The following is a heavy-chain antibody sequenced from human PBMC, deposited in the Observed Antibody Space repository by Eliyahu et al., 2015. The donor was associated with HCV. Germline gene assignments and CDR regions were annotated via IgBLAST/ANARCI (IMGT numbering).Heavy chain of an antibody. Sequence: QVQLQQWGAGLLKPSETLSLTCAAYGGSLSGYYWXWIRQPPGKGLEWIGEINYSGSTNYNPSLKSRVTISVDTSKNQFSLKVSSVTAADTAVYYCAKVEGGSGRPLDYWGQGTLVTVSS. CDR2: INYSGST. CDR3: AKVEGGSGRPLDY. J-gene: IGHJ4*02. CDR1: GGSLSGYY. V-gene: IGHV4-34*01. D-gene: IGHD6-19*01.